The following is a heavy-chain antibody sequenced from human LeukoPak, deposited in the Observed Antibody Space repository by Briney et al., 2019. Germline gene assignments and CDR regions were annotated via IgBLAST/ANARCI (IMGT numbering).Heavy chain of an antibody. CDR2: INSISSYI. Sequence: GGSLRLSCAASGFTFSSYSMNWVRQAPGKGLEWVSSINSISSYIYYAYSAKGRFTISRDNAKNSLYLQMNSLRAEDTAVYYCARGPPRNPFDYWGQGTLVTVSS. V-gene: IGHV3-21*01. J-gene: IGHJ4*02. CDR3: ARGPPRNPFDY. CDR1: GFTFSSYS.